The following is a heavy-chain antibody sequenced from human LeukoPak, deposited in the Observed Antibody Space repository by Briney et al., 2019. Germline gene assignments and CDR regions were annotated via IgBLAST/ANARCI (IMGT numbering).Heavy chain of an antibody. CDR1: GFTFNDYY. J-gene: IGHJ4*02. CDR3: ARVRGKRGVYYFDY. D-gene: IGHD3-10*01. Sequence: GGSLRLSCAASGFTFNDYYMSWIRQAPGKGLEWVSYIISSGSTIYYADSVKGRFTISRDNTKNSLYLQMNSLRAEDTAVYYCARVRGKRGVYYFDYWGQGTLVTVSS. V-gene: IGHV3-11*01. CDR2: IISSGSTI.